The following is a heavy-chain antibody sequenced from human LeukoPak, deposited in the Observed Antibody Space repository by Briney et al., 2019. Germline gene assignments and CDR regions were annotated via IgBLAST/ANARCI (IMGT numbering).Heavy chain of an antibody. CDR1: GGSISSYY. Sequence: SETLSLTCTVSGGSISSYYWSWIRQPPGKGLEWIGYIYYTGSTNYNPSLKSRVTISVDTSKNQFSLKLNSVTAADTAVYYCARGGNVAAKGYFQRWGQGTLVTVSS. D-gene: IGHD6-13*01. V-gene: IGHV4-59*01. CDR2: IYYTGST. J-gene: IGHJ1*01. CDR3: ARGGNVAAKGYFQR.